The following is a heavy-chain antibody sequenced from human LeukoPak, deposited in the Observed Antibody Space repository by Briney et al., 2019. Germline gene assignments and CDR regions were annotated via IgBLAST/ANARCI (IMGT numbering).Heavy chain of an antibody. CDR3: ARRNDFDI. Sequence: SETLSLTCTVSGGSITGYHWSWIRQPPGKGLEWIGYIYSSETTNYKSSLESRVTISADTSKNQFSLKLTSVTAADTAIYYCARRNDFDIWGQGTMVTVSS. V-gene: IGHV4-4*08. CDR1: GGSITGYH. CDR2: IYSSETT. J-gene: IGHJ3*02.